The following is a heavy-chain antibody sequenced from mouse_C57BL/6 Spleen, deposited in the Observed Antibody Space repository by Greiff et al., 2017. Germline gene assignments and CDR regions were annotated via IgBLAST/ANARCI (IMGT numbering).Heavy chain of an antibody. CDR3: ARTFTTVVARGFAY. CDR2: IWSGGST. CDR1: GFSLTSYG. J-gene: IGHJ3*01. Sequence: VQLQQSGPGLVQPSQSLSITCPVSGFSLTSYGVHWVRQSPGKGLEWLGVIWSGGSTDYNAAFISRLSISKDTSKSQVFFKMNRLQADDTAIYYWARTFTTVVARGFAYWGQGTLVTVSA. V-gene: IGHV2-2*01. D-gene: IGHD1-1*01.